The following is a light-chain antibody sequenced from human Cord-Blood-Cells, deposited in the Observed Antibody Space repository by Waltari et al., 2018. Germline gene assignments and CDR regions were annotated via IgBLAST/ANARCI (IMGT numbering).Light chain of an antibody. CDR2: KAS. Sequence: DIQMTQSPPTLSASVGDRVTITCRASQSISSWLAWYQQKPGKAPKLLIYKASSLESGVPSRFSGSGSGTEFTLTISSLQPDDFATYYCQQYNSGTFGQGTKVEIK. J-gene: IGKJ1*01. V-gene: IGKV1-5*03. CDR3: QQYNSGT. CDR1: QSISSW.